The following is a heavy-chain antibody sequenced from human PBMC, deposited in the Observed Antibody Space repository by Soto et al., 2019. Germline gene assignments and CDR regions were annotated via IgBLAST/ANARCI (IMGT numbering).Heavy chain of an antibody. J-gene: IGHJ6*02. CDR1: GGTFSSYA. V-gene: IGHV1-69*01. CDR3: ARDRRRSQPYCSGGSCYGFYYYDGMDV. Sequence: QVQLVQSGAEVKKPGSSVKVSCKASGGTFSSYAISWVRQAPGQGLEWMGGIIPIFGTANYAQKFQGRVTITADESTSTAYMELSSLRSEDTAVYYCARDRRRSQPYCSGGSCYGFYYYDGMDVGGQGTTVTVSS. CDR2: IIPIFGTA. D-gene: IGHD2-15*01.